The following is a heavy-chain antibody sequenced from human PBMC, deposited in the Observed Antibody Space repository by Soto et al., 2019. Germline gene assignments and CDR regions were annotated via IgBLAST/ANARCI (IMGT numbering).Heavy chain of an antibody. V-gene: IGHV4-4*02. CDR2: AHHSGRT. D-gene: IGHD4-17*01. CDR1: GGSMSGSNW. J-gene: IGHJ4*02. Sequence: SETLSLTCTVSGGSMSGSNWWNWVRQPPGKGLEWIGEAHHSGRTNYNPSLKSRVTISVDKSKNHFSLKLSSVTAADTAVYYCARSEATVLDNWGQGTLVTVSS. CDR3: ARSEATVLDN.